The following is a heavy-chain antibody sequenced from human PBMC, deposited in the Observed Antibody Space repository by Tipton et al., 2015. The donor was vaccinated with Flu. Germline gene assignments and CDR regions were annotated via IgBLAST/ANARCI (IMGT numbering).Heavy chain of an antibody. CDR1: GDSLSSDYS. CDR3: ARRDYSNYVSDPKSWFDP. V-gene: IGHV4-38-2*02. CDR2: IFRTGSS. J-gene: IGHJ5*02. D-gene: IGHD4-11*01. Sequence: TLSLTCTISGDSLSSDYSWGWIRHPPGKGLEWIVNIFRTGSSYRNSSLKSRATISIDTSKNQFSLKVFSVTAEDTAVYFCARRDYSNYVSDPKSWFDPWGKGILVNVSA.